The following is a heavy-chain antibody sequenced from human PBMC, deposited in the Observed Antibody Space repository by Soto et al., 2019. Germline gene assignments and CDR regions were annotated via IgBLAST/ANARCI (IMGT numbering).Heavy chain of an antibody. V-gene: IGHV3-30-3*01. CDR1: GFTFSSYA. J-gene: IGHJ4*02. CDR3: ARDRLDSGSYYRKLDY. Sequence: GGSLRLSCAASGFTFSSYAMHWVRQAPGKGLEWVAVISYDGSNKYYADSVKGRFTISRDNSKNTLYLQMNSLRAEDTAVYYCARDRLDSGSYYRKLDYWGQGTLVTVSS. CDR2: ISYDGSNK. D-gene: IGHD1-26*01.